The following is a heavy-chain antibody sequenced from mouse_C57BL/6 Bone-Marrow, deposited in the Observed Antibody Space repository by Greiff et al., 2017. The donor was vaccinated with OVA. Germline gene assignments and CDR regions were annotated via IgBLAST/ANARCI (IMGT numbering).Heavy chain of an antibody. V-gene: IGHV1-19*01. CDR1: GYTFTDYY. Sequence: EVQLQQSGPVLVKPGASVKMSCKASGYTFTDYYMNWVKQSHGKSLEWIGVINPYNGGTSYNQKFKGKATLTVDKSSSTAYMELNSLTSEDSAVYYCARGRDYDRYYFDYWGQGTTLTVSS. D-gene: IGHD2-4*01. CDR3: ARGRDYDRYYFDY. J-gene: IGHJ2*01. CDR2: INPYNGGT.